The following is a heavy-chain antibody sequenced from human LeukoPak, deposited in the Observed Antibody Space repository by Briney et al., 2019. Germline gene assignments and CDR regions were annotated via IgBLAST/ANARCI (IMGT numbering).Heavy chain of an antibody. V-gene: IGHV4-59*08. CDR1: GGSISSYY. CDR2: IYYSGST. CDR3: ARHRRDGYNDWAGAFDI. D-gene: IGHD5-24*01. Sequence: PSETLSLTCTVSGGSISSYYWSWIRQPPGKGLEWIGYIYYSGSTNYNPSLKSRVTISVDTSKNQFSLKLSSVTAADTAVYYCARHRRDGYNDWAGAFDIWGQGTMVTVSS. J-gene: IGHJ3*02.